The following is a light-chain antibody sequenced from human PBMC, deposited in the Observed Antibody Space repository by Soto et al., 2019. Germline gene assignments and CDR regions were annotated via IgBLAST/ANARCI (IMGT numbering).Light chain of an antibody. Sequence: EIVLRQSPGTLSVSPGERATLSCRASESVSSNLAWYQQRPGQAPRLLIYGASTRATGIPDRFSGSGSGTDFTLTIGRLEPEDFAVYYCQQSLNPKTFGQGTKVDIK. CDR1: ESVSSN. V-gene: IGKV3-20*01. CDR3: QQSLNPKT. J-gene: IGKJ1*01. CDR2: GAS.